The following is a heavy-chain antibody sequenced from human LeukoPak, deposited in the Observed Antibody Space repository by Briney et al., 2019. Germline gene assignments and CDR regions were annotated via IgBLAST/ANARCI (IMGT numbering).Heavy chain of an antibody. Sequence: PGGSLRLSCAASGFTFSSYSMNWVRQAPGKGLEWVSSISSSSYIYYADSVKGRFTISRDNAKNSLYLQMNSLRAEDTAVYYCARAGRYYYGSGSTNWFDPWGQGTLVTVSS. D-gene: IGHD3-10*01. J-gene: IGHJ5*02. CDR1: GFTFSSYS. CDR2: ISSSSYI. V-gene: IGHV3-21*01. CDR3: ARAGRYYYGSGSTNWFDP.